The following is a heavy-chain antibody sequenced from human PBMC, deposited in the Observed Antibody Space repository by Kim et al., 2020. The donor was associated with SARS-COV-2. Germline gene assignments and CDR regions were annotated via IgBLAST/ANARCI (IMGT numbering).Heavy chain of an antibody. V-gene: IGHV1-3*01. J-gene: IGHJ4*02. D-gene: IGHD3-22*01. CDR3: TSQYHYDSSGAFDY. Sequence: SPNFQGRVTITRDTSASTAYMELRGLRSEDTAVYYCTSQYHYDSSGAFDYWGQGTLVTVSS.